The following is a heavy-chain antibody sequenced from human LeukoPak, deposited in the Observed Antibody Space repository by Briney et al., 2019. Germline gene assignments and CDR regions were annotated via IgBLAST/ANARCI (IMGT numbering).Heavy chain of an antibody. CDR2: ISNSGTTV. Sequence: GGSLRLSCAASGFTFSDHYMTWIRQAPGKGLESISYISNSGTTVNYADSVKGRFAISRDNAKNSLYLQMNSLRGEDTAVYYCAGEPRLLDFWGQGTLVTISS. J-gene: IGHJ4*02. CDR3: AGEPRLLDF. V-gene: IGHV3-11*01. D-gene: IGHD3-16*01. CDR1: GFTFSDHY.